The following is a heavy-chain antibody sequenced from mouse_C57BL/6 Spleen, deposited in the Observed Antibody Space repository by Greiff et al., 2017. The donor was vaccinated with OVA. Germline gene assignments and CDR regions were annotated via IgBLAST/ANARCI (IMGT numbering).Heavy chain of an antibody. CDR2: IYPGGGYT. CDR3: ARETHYYFDY. J-gene: IGHJ2*01. V-gene: IGHV1-63*01. CDR1: GYTFTNYW. Sequence: VQGVESGAELVRPGTSVKMSCKASGYTFTNYWIGWAKQRPGHGLEWIGDIYPGGGYTNYNEKFKGKATLTADKSSSTAYMQFSSLTSEDSAIYYCARETHYYFDYWGQGTTLTVSS.